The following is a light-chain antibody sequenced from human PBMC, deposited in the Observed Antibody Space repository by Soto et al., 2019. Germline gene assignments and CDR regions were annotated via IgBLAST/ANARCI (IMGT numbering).Light chain of an antibody. V-gene: IGKV3-15*01. Sequence: EIVMTQSPATLSVSPGERATLSCRASQSVSSNLAWYQQKPGQAPRLLIYGASTRATGIPAKFSGGGSGTEFTLTISSLQSEDFAIYYCQHFKNWPPTVTFGPGTKVDLK. CDR3: QHFKNWPPTVT. J-gene: IGKJ3*01. CDR2: GAS. CDR1: QSVSSN.